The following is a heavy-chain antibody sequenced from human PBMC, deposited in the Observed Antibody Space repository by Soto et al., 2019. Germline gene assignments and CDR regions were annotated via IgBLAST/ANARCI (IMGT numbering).Heavy chain of an antibody. CDR1: GGTFSSYA. D-gene: IGHD4-17*01. V-gene: IGHV1-69*13. CDR2: IIPIFGTA. Sequence: ASVKVSCKASGGTFSSYAISWVRQAPGQGLEWMGGIIPIFGTANYAQKFQGRVTITADESTSTAYMELSSLRSEDTAVYYCAREGRYGDYCFDYWGQGTLVTVSS. CDR3: AREGRYGDYCFDY. J-gene: IGHJ4*02.